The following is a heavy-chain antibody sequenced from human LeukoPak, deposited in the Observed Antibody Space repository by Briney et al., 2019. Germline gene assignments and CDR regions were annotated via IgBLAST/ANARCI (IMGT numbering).Heavy chain of an antibody. D-gene: IGHD3-22*01. CDR1: GGSISSGDYY. V-gene: IGHV4-30-4*08. Sequence: PSQTLSLTCTVSGGSISSGDYYWSWIRQPPGKGLEWIGYIYYSGSTYYNPSLKSRVTISVDTSKNQFSLKLSSVTAADTAVYYCAKDGYYDSSGLGDWGQGTMVTVSS. J-gene: IGHJ3*01. CDR2: IYYSGST. CDR3: AKDGYYDSSGLGD.